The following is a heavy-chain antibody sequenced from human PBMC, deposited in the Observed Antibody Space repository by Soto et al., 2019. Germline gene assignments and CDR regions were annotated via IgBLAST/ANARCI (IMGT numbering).Heavy chain of an antibody. CDR1: GFIFSSYE. D-gene: IGHD2-8*01. V-gene: IGHV3-48*03. J-gene: IGHJ4*02. CDR2: ISGSGYII. Sequence: EVQLVESGGGLVQPGGSLRLSCAASGFIFSSYEMNWVRQAPGKGLEWLSYISGSGYIIYYADSVKGRFTISRDNAKNSLYLQMNSLRAEDTAVYYCARAPRYCTNGVCYTFSDYWGQGTPVTVSS. CDR3: ARAPRYCTNGVCYTFSDY.